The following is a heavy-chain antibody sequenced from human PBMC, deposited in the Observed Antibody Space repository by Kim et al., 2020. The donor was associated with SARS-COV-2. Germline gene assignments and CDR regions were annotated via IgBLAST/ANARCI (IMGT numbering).Heavy chain of an antibody. Sequence: SETLSLTCTVSGGSISSYYWSWIRQPAGKGLEWIGRIYTSGSTNYNPSLKSRVTMSVDTSKNQFSLKLSSVTAADTAVYYCARSGAVSGISHFYYGMDVWGQGTTVTVSS. CDR3: ARSGAVSGISHFYYGMDV. CDR1: GGSISSYY. V-gene: IGHV4-4*07. CDR2: IYTSGST. J-gene: IGHJ6*02. D-gene: IGHD6-19*01.